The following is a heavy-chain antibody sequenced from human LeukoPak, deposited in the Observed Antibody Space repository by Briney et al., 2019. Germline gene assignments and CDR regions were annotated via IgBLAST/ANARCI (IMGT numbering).Heavy chain of an antibody. J-gene: IGHJ3*02. CDR1: GFTVSSSF. V-gene: IGHV3-53*01. D-gene: IGHD5-18*01. CDR3: ARDRGWIQHDI. CDR2: IYSGGST. Sequence: GGSLRLSCVASGFTVSSSFMSWVRQAPGKGLEWVSVIYSGGSTYYADSVKGRFTISRDNAKNSLFLQMNSLRAEDTAVYYCARDRGWIQHDIWGQGTMVTVSS.